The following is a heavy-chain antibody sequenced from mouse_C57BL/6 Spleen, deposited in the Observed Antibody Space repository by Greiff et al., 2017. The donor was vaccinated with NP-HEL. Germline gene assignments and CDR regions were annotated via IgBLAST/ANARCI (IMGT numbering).Heavy chain of an antibody. Sequence: QVQLQQSGAELVRPGASVKLSCKASGYTFTDYYINWVKQRPGQGLEWIARLYPGSGNTYYNEKFKGKATLTAEKSSSTAYMQLSSLTSEDSAVYFCAYGQAWFAYWGQGTLVTVSA. CDR1: GYTFTDYY. V-gene: IGHV1-76*01. CDR3: AYGQAWFAY. D-gene: IGHD1-2*01. CDR2: LYPGSGNT. J-gene: IGHJ3*01.